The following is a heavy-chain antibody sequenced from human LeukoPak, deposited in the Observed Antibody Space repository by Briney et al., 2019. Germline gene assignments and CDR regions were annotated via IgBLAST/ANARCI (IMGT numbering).Heavy chain of an antibody. CDR2: ISSDGSNK. CDR1: GFTFSSYA. V-gene: IGHV3-30*01. Sequence: GGSLRLSCAASGFTFSSYAMHWVRQAPGKGLEWVAVISSDGSNKYYADSVKGRFTISRDNSKNTLYLQMNSLRAEDTAVYYCARDASPYSGYFSSGYFGYWGQGTLVTVSS. D-gene: IGHD3-22*01. J-gene: IGHJ4*02. CDR3: ARDASPYSGYFSSGYFGY.